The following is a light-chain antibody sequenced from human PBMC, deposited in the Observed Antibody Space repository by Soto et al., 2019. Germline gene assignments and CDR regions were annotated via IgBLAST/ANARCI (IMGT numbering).Light chain of an antibody. CDR2: GAS. Sequence: EIVLTQSPGTLSLSPGERATLSCRASQSVSSSYLAWYQQKPDQAPRLLIYGASSTATGIPDRFSGSGSGTDFTLTISRLEAEDFAVYYCQHYGSSQSFGQGTKVEIK. CDR1: QSVSSSY. J-gene: IGKJ1*01. CDR3: QHYGSSQS. V-gene: IGKV3-20*01.